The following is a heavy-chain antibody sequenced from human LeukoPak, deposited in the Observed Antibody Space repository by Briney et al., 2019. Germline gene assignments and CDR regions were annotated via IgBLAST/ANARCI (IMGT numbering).Heavy chain of an antibody. CDR3: AGGSDYYYGMDV. V-gene: IGHV3-53*01. CDR2: IYSGGST. Sequence: GGSLRLSCAASGFTFSSYSMNWVRQAPGKGLEWVSVIYSGGSTYYADSVKGRFTISRDNSKNTLYLQMNSLRAEDTAVYYCAGGSDYYYGMDVWGQGTTVTVSS. CDR1: GFTFSSYS. D-gene: IGHD3-10*01. J-gene: IGHJ6*02.